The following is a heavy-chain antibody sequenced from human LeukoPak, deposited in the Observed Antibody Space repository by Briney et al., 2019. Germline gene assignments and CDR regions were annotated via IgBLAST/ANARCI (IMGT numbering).Heavy chain of an antibody. D-gene: IGHD2-15*01. CDR3: ARDGSMNWFDP. CDR2: IYHSGST. CDR1: GYSISSGCY. Sequence: SETLSLTCTVSGYSISSGCYWGWIRQPPGKGLEWIGSIYHSGSTYYNPSLKSRVTISVDTSKNQFSLKLSSVTAADTAVYYCARDGSMNWFDPWGQGTLVTVSS. V-gene: IGHV4-38-2*02. J-gene: IGHJ5*02.